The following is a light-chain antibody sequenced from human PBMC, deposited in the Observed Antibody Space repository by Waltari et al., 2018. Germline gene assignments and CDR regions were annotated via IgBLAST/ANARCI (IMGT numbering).Light chain of an antibody. V-gene: IGKV1-9*01. CDR3: QQFNSYPLT. Sequence: IQLTQSPSSLSASAGDRVAITCRASQGIRSFLAWYQQKPGKAPKRLSYAASTWQSGIPSRCSGSGSGTDFSLTISSLQPEDFATYYCQQFNSYPLTFGGGTKVEIK. CDR1: QGIRSF. CDR2: AAS. J-gene: IGKJ4*01.